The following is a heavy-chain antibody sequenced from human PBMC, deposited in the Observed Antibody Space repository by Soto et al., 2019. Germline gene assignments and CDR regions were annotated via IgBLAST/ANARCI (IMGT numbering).Heavy chain of an antibody. J-gene: IGHJ4*02. Sequence: QVQLQESGPGLVKPSQTLSLTCTVSGGSISSGGYYWSWIRQHPGKGLEWIGYIYYSGSTYYNPSLKSRVTISVDTSKNQFSLKVSSVTAADTAVYYRARASGRDGYNRPFDYSGQGTLVTVSS. V-gene: IGHV4-31*03. D-gene: IGHD5-12*01. CDR2: IYYSGST. CDR3: ARASGRDGYNRPFDY. CDR1: GGSISSGGYY.